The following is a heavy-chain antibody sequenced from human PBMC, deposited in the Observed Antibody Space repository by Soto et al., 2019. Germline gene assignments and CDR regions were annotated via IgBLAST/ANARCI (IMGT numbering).Heavy chain of an antibody. J-gene: IGHJ4*02. Sequence: GESLKISCKGSGYSFISHWIGWVRQMPGKGLEWMGSIYPGDSDTRNSPSFHGQVTISADKSIGTAYLQWSSLKASDSAMYYCVRQGYGGTPVDYWGQGPLVTVSS. CDR3: VRQGYGGTPVDY. V-gene: IGHV5-51*01. CDR1: GYSFISHW. CDR2: IYPGDSDT. D-gene: IGHD4-17*01.